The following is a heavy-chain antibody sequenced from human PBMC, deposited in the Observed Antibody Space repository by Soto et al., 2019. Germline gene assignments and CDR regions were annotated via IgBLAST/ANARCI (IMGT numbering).Heavy chain of an antibody. Sequence: GASVKVSCKASGGTFSSYAISWVRQAPGQGLEWMGGIIPIFGTANYAQKFQGRVTITADESTSTAYMELSSLRSEDTAVYYCARDRSQARQWLVRGVYYYGMDVWGQGTTVTVAS. CDR3: ARDRSQARQWLVRGVYYYGMDV. V-gene: IGHV1-69*13. CDR1: GGTFSSYA. CDR2: IIPIFGTA. D-gene: IGHD6-19*01. J-gene: IGHJ6*02.